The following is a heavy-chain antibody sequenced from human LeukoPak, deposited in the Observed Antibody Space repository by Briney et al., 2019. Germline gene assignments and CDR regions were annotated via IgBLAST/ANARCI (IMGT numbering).Heavy chain of an antibody. Sequence: SSETLSLTCAVYGGSFSGYYWSWIRQPPGKGLEWIGEINHSGSTNYNPSLKSRVTISVDTSKNQFSLKLSSVTAADTAVYYCVRHGRYYYDISGFYDDGSFDLWGRGTRVTVSS. CDR1: GGSFSGYY. V-gene: IGHV4-34*01. CDR3: VRHGRYYYDISGFYDDGSFDL. J-gene: IGHJ2*01. D-gene: IGHD3-22*01. CDR2: INHSGST.